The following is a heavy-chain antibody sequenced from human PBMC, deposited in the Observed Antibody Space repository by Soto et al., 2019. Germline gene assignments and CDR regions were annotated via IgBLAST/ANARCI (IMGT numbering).Heavy chain of an antibody. Sequence: GGSLRLSCAASGFTFSDYYMSWIRQAPGKGLEWVSYISSSSSYTNYADSVKGRFTISRDNAKNSLYLQMNSLRDEDTAVYYCASSRTVDAAFDIWGQGTMVTVSS. CDR3: ASSRTVDAAFDI. J-gene: IGHJ3*02. CDR2: ISSSSSYT. CDR1: GFTFSDYY. V-gene: IGHV3-11*06. D-gene: IGHD5-12*01.